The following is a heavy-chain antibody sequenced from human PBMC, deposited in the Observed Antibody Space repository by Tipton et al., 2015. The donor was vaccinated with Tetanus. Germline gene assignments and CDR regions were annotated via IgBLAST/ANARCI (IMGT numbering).Heavy chain of an antibody. J-gene: IGHJ4*02. CDR3: ARANNDYPKKGPFDY. V-gene: IGHV4-61*01. CDR1: GASVRSLNHY. Sequence: LRLSCTVSGASVRSLNHYWSWLRQPPGKPLEWISDIYYSGATEYNPSPQSRVTTSLHASQRQFSLKLTSVTPADTAIYYCARANNDYPKKGPFDYWGQGILVTVSS. CDR2: IYYSGAT. D-gene: IGHD5-12*01.